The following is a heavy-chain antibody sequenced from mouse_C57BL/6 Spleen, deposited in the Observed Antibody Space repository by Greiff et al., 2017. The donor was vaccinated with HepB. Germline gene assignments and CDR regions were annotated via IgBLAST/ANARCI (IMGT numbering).Heavy chain of an antibody. V-gene: IGHV1-81*01. D-gene: IGHD1-1*01. Sequence: QVQLKQSGAELARPGASVKLSCKASGYTFTSYGISWVKQRTGQGLEWIGEIYPRSGNTYYNEKFKGKATLTADKSSSTGYMELRSLTSEDSAVYFCHYYYGSSDYFDYWGQGTTLTVSS. CDR2: IYPRSGNT. CDR1: GYTFTSYG. CDR3: HYYYGSSDYFDY. J-gene: IGHJ2*01.